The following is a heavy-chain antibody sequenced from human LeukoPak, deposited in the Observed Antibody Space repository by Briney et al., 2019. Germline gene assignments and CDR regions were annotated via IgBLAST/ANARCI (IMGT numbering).Heavy chain of an antibody. CDR2: IYWDNDK. CDR1: GFSLNTSGVN. J-gene: IGHJ4*02. D-gene: IGHD3-9*01. V-gene: IGHV2-5*02. Sequence: SGPTLVNPTQTLTLTCAFSGFSLNTSGVNVGWIRQPPGKALEWLALIYWDNDKRYSPSLKSRLTITKDTSKNQVVLTMTNMDPVDTATYYCARAPYYDILTGSGAFDYWGQGTLVTVSS. CDR3: ARAPYYDILTGSGAFDY.